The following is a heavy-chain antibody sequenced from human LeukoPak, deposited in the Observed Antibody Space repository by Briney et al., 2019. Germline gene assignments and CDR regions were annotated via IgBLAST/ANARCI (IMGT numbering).Heavy chain of an antibody. CDR1: GFTFSGYA. J-gene: IGHJ6*02. D-gene: IGHD4-17*01. CDR3: AREDYVIYGMDV. Sequence: GGSLRLSCAASGFTFSGYAMYWFRQAPGKGLEWVSSIEASGGATYYADPVKGRFTISRDNSKNTLYPQMNSLRVEDTAVYYCAREDYVIYGMDVWGQGTTVTVSS. CDR2: IEASGGAT. V-gene: IGHV3-23*01.